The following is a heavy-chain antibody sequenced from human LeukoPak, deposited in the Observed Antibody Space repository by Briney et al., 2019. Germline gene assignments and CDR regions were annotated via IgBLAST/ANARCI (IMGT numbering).Heavy chain of an antibody. CDR2: IKEDGSET. V-gene: IGHV3-7*01. D-gene: IGHD1-26*01. J-gene: IGHJ6*03. CDR3: ARVGYCIWGLWDYYYLDV. Sequence: GGSLRLSCAASGFTFSSYWMSWVRQAPGKGLEWVANIKEDGSETSYADSVRGRFSISRDNAKNLVHLQMNSLRAEDTAVYYCARVGYCIWGLWDYYYLDVWGKGTTFTVSS. CDR1: GFTFSSYW.